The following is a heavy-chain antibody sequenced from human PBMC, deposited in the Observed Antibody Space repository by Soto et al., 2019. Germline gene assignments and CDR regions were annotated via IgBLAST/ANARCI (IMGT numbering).Heavy chain of an antibody. CDR1: GYTFTSYG. D-gene: IGHD1-26*01. CDR2: ISAYNGNT. V-gene: IGHV1-18*04. CDR3: ARDQGRAGWALLRFGYYYGMDV. Sequence: ASVKVSCKASGYTFTSYGISWVRQAPRQGLEWMGWISAYNGNTNYAQKLQGRVTMTTDTSTSTAYMELRSLRSDDTAVYYCARDQGRAGWALLRFGYYYGMDVWGQGTTVTVSS. J-gene: IGHJ6*02.